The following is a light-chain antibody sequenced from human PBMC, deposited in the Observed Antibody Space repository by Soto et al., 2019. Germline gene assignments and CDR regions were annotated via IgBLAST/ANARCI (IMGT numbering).Light chain of an antibody. J-gene: IGLJ3*02. CDR1: SSDVGGYNY. CDR2: EVS. Sequence: QSVLTQPASVSGSPGQSITISCTGTSSDVGGYNYVSWYQQHPGKAPKLMIYEVSNRPSGLSNRFSGSKSGNTASLTISGLQAEDEADYYCSSYTSTSTWVFGGGTKVTVL. CDR3: SSYTSTSTWV. V-gene: IGLV2-14*01.